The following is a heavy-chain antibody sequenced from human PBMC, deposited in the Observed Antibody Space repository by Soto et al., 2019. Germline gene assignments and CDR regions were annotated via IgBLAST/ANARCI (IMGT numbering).Heavy chain of an antibody. CDR1: GGSISGTNEY. CDR2: IHYDGRT. CDR3: ARTYFGSGSYSY. V-gene: IGHV4-39*02. D-gene: IGHD3-10*01. Sequence: QLQLQESGPGLVEPSETLSLTCTVSGGSISGTNEYWGWIRQPPGKGLEWIASIHYDGRTYYTPSLQSRRTISADTSKNHFSLKLSSVTAADTAVYYCARTYFGSGSYSYWGQGTLVIVSS. J-gene: IGHJ1*01.